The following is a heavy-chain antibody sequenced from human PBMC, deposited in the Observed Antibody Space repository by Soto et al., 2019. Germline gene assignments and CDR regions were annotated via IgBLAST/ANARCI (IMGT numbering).Heavy chain of an antibody. J-gene: IGHJ6*02. CDR1: GYTFTSYA. CDR2: INAGNGNT. V-gene: IGHV1-3*01. Sequence: AASVKVSCKASGYTFTSYAMHWVRQAPGQRLEWMGWINAGNGNTKYSQKFQGRVTITRDTSASTAYMELSSLRSEDTAAYYCARDPPVRSGGYYYYYGMDVWGQGTTVTVSS. CDR3: ARDPPVRSGGYYYYYGMDV. D-gene: IGHD3-10*01.